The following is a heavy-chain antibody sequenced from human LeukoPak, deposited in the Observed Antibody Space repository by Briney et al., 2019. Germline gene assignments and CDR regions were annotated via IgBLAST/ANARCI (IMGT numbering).Heavy chain of an antibody. CDR3: AKDQDYGNLIGLFDY. Sequence: PGGSLRLSCAASGFTFSSYAMSWVRQAPGKGLEWVSAISGSGGSTYYADSVKGRFTISSDNSKNTLYLQMNSLRAEDTAVYYCAKDQDYGNLIGLFDYWGQGTLVTVSS. CDR2: ISGSGGST. V-gene: IGHV3-23*01. CDR1: GFTFSSYA. D-gene: IGHD4-17*01. J-gene: IGHJ4*02.